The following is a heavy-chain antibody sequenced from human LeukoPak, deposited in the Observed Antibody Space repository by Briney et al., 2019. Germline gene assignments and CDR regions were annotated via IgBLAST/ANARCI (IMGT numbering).Heavy chain of an antibody. CDR2: MYTSGSN. CDR1: GGSMSSYY. CDR3: ARVVPTYNWNDPVSYYYYMDV. D-gene: IGHD1-20*01. Sequence: SETLSLTCTVSGGSMSSYYWSWIRQPAGKGLEWIGRMYTSGSNSYNPSLKSRVTMSVDTSKNQFSLKLNSVTAADTAVYYCARVVPTYNWNDPVSYYYYMDVWGKGTTVTVSS. V-gene: IGHV4-4*07. J-gene: IGHJ6*03.